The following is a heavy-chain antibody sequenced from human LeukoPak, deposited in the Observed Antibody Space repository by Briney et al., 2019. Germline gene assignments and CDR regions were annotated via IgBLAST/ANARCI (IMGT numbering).Heavy chain of an antibody. J-gene: IGHJ5*01. CDR3: ARDRDSYWFDS. CDR2: IYYSGST. D-gene: IGHD5-24*01. CDR1: GGSISSGGYY. V-gene: IGHV4-31*03. Sequence: SETLSLTCTVSGGSISSGGYYWSWIRQLPGKGLEWIGYIYYSGSTYYNPSLKSRVSISTDTSGNQFSLKLSSVTAADTAVYYCARDRDSYWFDSWGQGTLVTVSS.